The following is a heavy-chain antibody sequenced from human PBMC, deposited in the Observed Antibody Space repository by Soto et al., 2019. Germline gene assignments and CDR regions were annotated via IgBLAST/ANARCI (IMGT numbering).Heavy chain of an antibody. CDR2: INTDSGNT. J-gene: IGHJ4*02. Sequence: ASVKVSCKASGYSFTTYGIGWVRQAPGQGLEWMGRINTDSGNTNYARKLQGRVTMTTDMSTSTAYMELSSLRSEDTAVYYCAALTGISSSPGWGQGTLVTVSS. V-gene: IGHV1-18*01. CDR1: GYSFTTYG. D-gene: IGHD6-6*01. CDR3: AALTGISSSPG.